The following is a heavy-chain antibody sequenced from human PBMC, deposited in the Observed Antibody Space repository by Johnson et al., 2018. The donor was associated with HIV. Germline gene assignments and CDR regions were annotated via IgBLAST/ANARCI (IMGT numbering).Heavy chain of an antibody. J-gene: IGHJ3*02. D-gene: IGHD1-1*01. Sequence: MQLVESGGGVVRPGGSLRLSCAASGFTFDDYGMSWVRQGPGKGLEWVSGINGSGGSTYYADSVKGRFTISRDNSKNTLYLQMNSLRGEDTAVYYCATSTASDAFDIWGQGTMVTVSS. CDR3: ATSTASDAFDI. CDR1: GFTFDDYG. V-gene: IGHV3-23*04. CDR2: INGSGGST.